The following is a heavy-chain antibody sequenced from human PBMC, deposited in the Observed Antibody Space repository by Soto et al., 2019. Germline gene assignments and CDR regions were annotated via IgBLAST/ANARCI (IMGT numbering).Heavy chain of an antibody. CDR2: INHSGST. V-gene: IGHV4-34*01. CDR1: GGSFSGYY. CDR3: AREGDFDYYDSSGYYLN. D-gene: IGHD3-22*01. Sequence: QVQPQQWGAGLLKPSETLSLTCAVYGGSFSGYYWSWIRQPPGKGLEWIGEINHSGSTNYDPYLKSRVTISVDTSQNQFPLKLSSVTASDTAVYYCAREGDFDYYDSSGYYLNWGQGTLVTVSS. J-gene: IGHJ4*02.